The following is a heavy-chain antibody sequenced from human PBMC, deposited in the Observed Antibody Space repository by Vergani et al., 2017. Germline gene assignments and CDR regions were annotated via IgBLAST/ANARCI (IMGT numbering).Heavy chain of an antibody. D-gene: IGHD1-26*01. V-gene: IGHV3-74*01. Sequence: DVHLAESGGGFFQPGGSLRLSCSASGFSFNSYWMHWVRQVPGEGLLWVSRINSDGDSTSYADSVKGRFTISRDNAKNTLYLQMDSLRAEDTAVYYCARDGWELLDYFYYMDVWGKGTTVTVSS. CDR1: GFSFNSYW. CDR3: ARDGWELLDYFYYMDV. J-gene: IGHJ6*03. CDR2: INSDGDST.